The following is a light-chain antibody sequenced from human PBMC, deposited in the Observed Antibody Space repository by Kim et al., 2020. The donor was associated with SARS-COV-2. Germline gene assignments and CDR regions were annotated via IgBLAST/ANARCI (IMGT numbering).Light chain of an antibody. J-gene: IGLJ3*02. CDR1: DSNIGAGYD. Sequence: QSVLTQPPSVSGSPGQRVTISCTGSDSNIGAGYDVHWYRQHPGSAPELLISSTVNWPSGVPDRFSDSQSGPSATLAITGLQPEDEADYYCQCYDTTPGGSVFGGGTRLTVL. CDR3: QCYDTTPGGSV. CDR2: STV. V-gene: IGLV1-40*01.